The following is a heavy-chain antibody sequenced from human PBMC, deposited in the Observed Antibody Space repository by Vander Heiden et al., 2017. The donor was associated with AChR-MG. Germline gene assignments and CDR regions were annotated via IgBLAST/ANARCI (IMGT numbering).Heavy chain of an antibody. J-gene: IGHJ4*02. CDR2: IRARGGVT. CDR1: EFTLSSYA. V-gene: IGHV3-23*01. CDR3: AKEMSGCAVVISLDS. D-gene: IGHD3-22*01. Sequence: EVELLESGGGLVQPGGSLRLSCATSEFTLSSYAISRVRPAPGKGLEWVSGIRARGGVTYYADSVEGRFTISRDDSKNTLYLQMNSLRAEDTAVYYCAKEMSGCAVVISLDSWGQGTLVTVSS.